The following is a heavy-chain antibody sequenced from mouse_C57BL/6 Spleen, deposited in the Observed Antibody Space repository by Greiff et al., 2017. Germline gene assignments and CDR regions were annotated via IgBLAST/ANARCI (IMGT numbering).Heavy chain of an antibody. CDR3: ARRRDGVFAY. J-gene: IGHJ3*01. V-gene: IGHV1-47*01. CDR1: GYTFTTYP. Sequence: QVQLQESGAELVKPGASVKMSCTASGYTFTTYPIEWMKQNHGKSLEWIGNFHPYNDDTKYNEKFKGKATLTVEKSSSTAYLELSRLTSDDAAVYYCARRRDGVFAYWGQGTLVTVSA. CDR2: FHPYNDDT.